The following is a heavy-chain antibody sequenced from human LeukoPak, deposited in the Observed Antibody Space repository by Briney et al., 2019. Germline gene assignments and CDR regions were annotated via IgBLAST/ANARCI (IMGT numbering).Heavy chain of an antibody. Sequence: GGSLRLSCAASEFFFSNYAMTWVRQAPGKGLEWVANIKQDGSEKYYVDSVKGRFTISRDNAKNSLYLQMNSLRAEDTAVYYCAREKEGYCSRTSCYLDYYYYYMDVWGKGTTVTISS. J-gene: IGHJ6*03. CDR3: AREKEGYCSRTSCYLDYYYYYMDV. D-gene: IGHD2-2*01. V-gene: IGHV3-7*01. CDR2: IKQDGSEK. CDR1: EFFFSNYA.